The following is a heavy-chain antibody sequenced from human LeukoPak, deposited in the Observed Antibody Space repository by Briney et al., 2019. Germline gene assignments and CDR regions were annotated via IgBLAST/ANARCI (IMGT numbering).Heavy chain of an antibody. CDR3: ARGRYFISAARYVGTPFHF. CDR2: IKQDGSEN. Sequence: GGSLRLSCAASGLTLSTHYMTWARQAPGKGLEWVAGIKQDGSENYYVDSVKGRFTISRDNSKSSLSLQMNSLRAEDTALYFFARGRYFISAARYVGTPFHFWGRGTRVTVSS. D-gene: IGHD2-2*01. V-gene: IGHV3-7*01. CDR1: GLTLSTHY. J-gene: IGHJ4*02.